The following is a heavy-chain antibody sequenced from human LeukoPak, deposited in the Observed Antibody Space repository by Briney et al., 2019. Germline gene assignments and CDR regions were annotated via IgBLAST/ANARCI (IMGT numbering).Heavy chain of an antibody. Sequence: GASVKVSCKASGYTFINYGISWVRQAPGQGLEWMGWISAYNGGTKYSQNFQGRVTMTRDTSISTVYMELSRLTSDDTAVYYCARNAEYYDSSGYFPFDCWGQGTLVTVSS. J-gene: IGHJ4*02. CDR3: ARNAEYYDSSGYFPFDC. V-gene: IGHV1-18*01. D-gene: IGHD3-22*01. CDR2: ISAYNGGT. CDR1: GYTFINYG.